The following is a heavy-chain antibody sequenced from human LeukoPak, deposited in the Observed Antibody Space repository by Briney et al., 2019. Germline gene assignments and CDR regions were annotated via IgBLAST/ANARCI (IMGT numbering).Heavy chain of an antibody. J-gene: IGHJ5*02. CDR2: IYHSGST. D-gene: IGHD5-18*01. CDR3: ARAVPAFRYRYGYRGRDWFDP. V-gene: IGHV4-38-2*02. Sequence: SETLSLTCTVSGYSTSSGYYWGWIRQPPGKGLEWIGSIYHSGSTYYNPSLKSRVTISVDTSKNQFSLKLSSVTAADTAVYYCARAVPAFRYRYGYRGRDWFDPWGQGTLVTVSS. CDR1: GYSTSSGYY.